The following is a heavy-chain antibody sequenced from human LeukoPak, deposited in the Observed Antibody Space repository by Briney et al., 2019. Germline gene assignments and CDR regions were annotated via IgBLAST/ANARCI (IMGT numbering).Heavy chain of an antibody. CDR1: GFTFSSHA. J-gene: IGHJ4*02. V-gene: IGHV3-23*01. Sequence: GGSLRLSCGVSGFTFSSHAMTWVRQAPGKGLEWVSGISGSGGGTYYADSVKGRFTISRDNSKNTLYLQMNSLRAEDTAVYYCAKDRVPAALNYFDYWGQGTLVTVSS. CDR3: AKDRVPAALNYFDY. CDR2: ISGSGGGT. D-gene: IGHD2-2*01.